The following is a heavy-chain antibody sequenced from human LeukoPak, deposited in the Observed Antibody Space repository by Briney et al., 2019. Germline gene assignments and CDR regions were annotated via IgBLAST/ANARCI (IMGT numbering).Heavy chain of an antibody. CDR1: GGSFSDYY. CDR2: INHGGDT. J-gene: IGHJ3*02. Sequence: PSETLSLTCAVSGGSFSDYYWSWIRQPPGKGLEWIGEINHGGDTNYNSSHQSRVSLSVDTSRNQFSLMLSSVTAADTAIYYCASNKYPVQAFDIWGQGTMVTVSS. D-gene: IGHD2-2*01. V-gene: IGHV4-34*01. CDR3: ASNKYPVQAFDI.